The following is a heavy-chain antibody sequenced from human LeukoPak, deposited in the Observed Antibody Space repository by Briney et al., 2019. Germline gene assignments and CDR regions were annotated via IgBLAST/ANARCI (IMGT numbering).Heavy chain of an antibody. CDR2: IYHSGHT. Sequence: KPSETLTLTCAVSGGSITSTNWLSWVRHPPGKGLEWIGEIYHSGHTNYNPSLKSRVSISVDKSKNPSSLNLTSVTAADTGVYYWARDRRQWVTDDAFVIWGEGTMVTVSS. J-gene: IGHJ3*02. V-gene: IGHV4-4*02. CDR1: GGSITSTNW. CDR3: ARDRRQWVTDDAFVI. D-gene: IGHD6-19*01.